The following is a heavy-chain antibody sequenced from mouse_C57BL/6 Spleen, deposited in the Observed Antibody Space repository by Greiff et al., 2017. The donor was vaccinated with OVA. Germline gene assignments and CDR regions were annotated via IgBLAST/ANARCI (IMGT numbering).Heavy chain of an antibody. V-gene: IGHV1-72*01. CDR2: IDPNSGGT. CDR1: GYTFTSYW. J-gene: IGHJ3*01. Sequence: QVQLKQPGAELVKPGASVKLSCKASGYTFTSYWMHWVKQRPGRGLEWIGRIDPNSGGTKYNEKFKSKATLTVDKPSSTAYMQRSSLTSEDSAVYYCARTDYGSSYAWFAYWGQGTLVTVSA. D-gene: IGHD1-1*01. CDR3: ARTDYGSSYAWFAY.